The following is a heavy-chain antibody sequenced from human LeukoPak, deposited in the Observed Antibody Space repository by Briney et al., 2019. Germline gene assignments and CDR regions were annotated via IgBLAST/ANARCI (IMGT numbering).Heavy chain of an antibody. Sequence: SETLSLTCTVSGGSISSYYWSWIRQPPGKGLEWIGHIYYSGSTNYNPSLKSRVTISVDTSKNQFSLKPSSVTAADTAVYYCARGGVTYDYESCGYDCRGQGTLVTVSS. CDR2: IYYSGST. CDR1: GGSISSYY. D-gene: IGHD3-22*01. CDR3: ARGGVTYDYESCGYDC. V-gene: IGHV4-59*08. J-gene: IGHJ4*02.